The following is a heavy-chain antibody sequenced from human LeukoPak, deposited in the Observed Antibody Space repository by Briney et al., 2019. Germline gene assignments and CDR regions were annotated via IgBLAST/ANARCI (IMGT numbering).Heavy chain of an antibody. J-gene: IGHJ6*02. CDR3: ARGRSMDV. Sequence: GGSLRLSCAASGFTFSENWMSWVRQAPGKGLEWVANIKQDGSEKYYVDSVKGRFTISRDNAKNSVYVQMNSLRAEDTAVYYCARGRSMDVWGQGTTVTVSS. CDR2: IKQDGSEK. CDR1: GFTFSENW. V-gene: IGHV3-7*01.